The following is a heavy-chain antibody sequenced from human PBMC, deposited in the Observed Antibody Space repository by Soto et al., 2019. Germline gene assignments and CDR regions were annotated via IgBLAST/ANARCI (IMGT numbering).Heavy chain of an antibody. V-gene: IGHV3-23*01. CDR2: ISGSGGST. J-gene: IGHJ5*02. CDR1: GFTFSSYA. Sequence: EVQLLESGGGLVQPGGSLRLSCAASGFTFSSYAMSWVRPAPGKGLEWVSAISGSGGSTYYADSVKGRFTISRDNSKNTLYLQMNSLRAEDTAVYYCAKDLFCGSSTSCYTCSSPWGQGTLVTVSS. CDR3: AKDLFCGSSTSCYTCSSP. D-gene: IGHD2-2*02.